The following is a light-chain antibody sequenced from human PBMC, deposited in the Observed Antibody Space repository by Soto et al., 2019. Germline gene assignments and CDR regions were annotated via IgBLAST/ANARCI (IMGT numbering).Light chain of an antibody. CDR1: QSISSW. CDR2: DAS. Sequence: DIQMTQSPSTLSASVGDRVTITFLASQSISSWSAWYQQKPGKAPKLLIYDASSLESGVPSRFSGSGSGTDFTLTISSLQPEDFATYYCQQSYSTPFTFGQGTRLEIK. CDR3: QQSYSTPFT. J-gene: IGKJ5*01. V-gene: IGKV1-5*01.